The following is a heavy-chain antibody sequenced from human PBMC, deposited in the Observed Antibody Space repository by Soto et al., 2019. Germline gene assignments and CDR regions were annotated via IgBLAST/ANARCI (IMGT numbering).Heavy chain of an antibody. V-gene: IGHV1-58*01. CDR3: ARSMPHYDFWSGYPDY. CDR1: GFTFTSSA. D-gene: IGHD3-3*01. Sequence: SVKVSCKASGFTFTSSAVQWVRQARGQRLEWIGWIVVGSGNTNYAQKFQERVTITRDMSTSTAYMELSSLRSEDTAVYYCARSMPHYDFWSGYPDYWGQGTLVTVSS. CDR2: IVVGSGNT. J-gene: IGHJ4*02.